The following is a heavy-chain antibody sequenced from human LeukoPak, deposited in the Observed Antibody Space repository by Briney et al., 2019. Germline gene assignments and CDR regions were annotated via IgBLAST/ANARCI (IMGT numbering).Heavy chain of an antibody. CDR1: GFTCNSYD. J-gene: IGHJ6*02. CDR3: ARWAQYQLLYSFNYGMDV. V-gene: IGHV3-21*01. Sequence: PGGSLRLSCAASGFTCNSYDMNWVRQAPGKGLEWVSSISSSGTYTFYADSVKGRFSISRDNAKDSLYLQMSSLRAEDAAIYYCARWAQYQLLYSFNYGMDVWGQGTAVTVSS. D-gene: IGHD2-2*02. CDR2: ISSSGTYT.